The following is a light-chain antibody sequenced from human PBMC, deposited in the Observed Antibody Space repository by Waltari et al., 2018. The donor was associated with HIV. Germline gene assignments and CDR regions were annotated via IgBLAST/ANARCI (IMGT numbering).Light chain of an antibody. CDR1: SSDVGVYNF. V-gene: IGLV2-11*01. CDR2: DVS. Sequence: QSALTQPRSVSGSPGQSVTISCTGTSSDVGVYNFVSWYQQHPGKAPKLMICDVSKRSSVVPYRFSVSKSGNTASLTISGLQAEDEADYYCCSYAGSYPVVFGGGTKLTVL. J-gene: IGLJ2*01. CDR3: CSYAGSYPVV.